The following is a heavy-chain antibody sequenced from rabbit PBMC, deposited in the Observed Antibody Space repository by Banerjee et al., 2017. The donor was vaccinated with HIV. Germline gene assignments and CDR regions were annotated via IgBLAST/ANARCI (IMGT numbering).Heavy chain of an antibody. CDR1: GIDFSLYY. J-gene: IGHJ3*01. D-gene: IGHD2-1*01. CDR3: ARGYDDYDARLDL. CDR2: IDPIFGST. V-gene: IGHV1S7*01. Sequence: QQLEESGGGLVQPGGSLKLSCKASGIDFSLYYMSWVRQAPGKGLEWIGYIDPIFGSTYYATWVDGRFTISSHNAQNTLYLQLNSLTAADTATYFCARGYDDYDARLDLWGPGTLVTVS.